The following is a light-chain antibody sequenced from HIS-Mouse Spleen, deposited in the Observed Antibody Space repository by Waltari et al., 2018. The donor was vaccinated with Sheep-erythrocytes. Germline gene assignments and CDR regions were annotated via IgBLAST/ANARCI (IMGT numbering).Light chain of an antibody. CDR2: DVS. J-gene: IGLJ1*01. Sequence: QSALTQPRSVSGSPGQSVTISCTGTSSDVGGYNYVSWYQQHPGKAPKLMMYDVSKRPSGVPDRYSGYKSGKTASLTISRVQAEDEADYYCRSYAGSYNHVFATGTKVIDL. CDR3: RSYAGSYNHV. V-gene: IGLV2-11*01. CDR1: SSDVGGYNY.